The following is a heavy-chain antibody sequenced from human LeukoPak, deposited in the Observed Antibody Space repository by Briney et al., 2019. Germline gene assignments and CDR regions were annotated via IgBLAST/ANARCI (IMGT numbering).Heavy chain of an antibody. CDR1: GFAFAEHG. CDR2: INWSGGST. V-gene: IGHV3-20*04. CDR3: ARAPITSPFYFDY. D-gene: IGHD2-2*01. Sequence: GGSLRLSCTASGFAFAEHGMSWVRQVPGKGLEWVSGINWSGGSTGYADPLRGRFTISGDNAKNSLYLQMDSLRAEDTALYYCARAPITSPFYFDYWGQGTLVTVSS. J-gene: IGHJ4*02.